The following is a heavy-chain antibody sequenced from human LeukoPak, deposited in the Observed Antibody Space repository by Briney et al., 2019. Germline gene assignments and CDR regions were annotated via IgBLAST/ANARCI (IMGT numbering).Heavy chain of an antibody. CDR2: IYYSGST. J-gene: IGHJ4*02. Sequence: SETLPLTCTVSGGSISSSSYYWGWIRQPPGKGLEWIGSIYYSGSTYHNPSLKSRITISVDTSKSQFSLKLSSVTAAHTAVYYWASKRKRYCINGVCYSVFDYWGQGTLVTVSS. CDR3: ASKRKRYCINGVCYSVFDY. D-gene: IGHD2-8*01. CDR1: GGSISSSSYY. V-gene: IGHV4-39*01.